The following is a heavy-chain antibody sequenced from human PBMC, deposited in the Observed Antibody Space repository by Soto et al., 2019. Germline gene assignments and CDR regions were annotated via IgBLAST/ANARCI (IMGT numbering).Heavy chain of an antibody. CDR2: ISGSGGST. CDR3: AKDGEAAVDYYYGMDV. V-gene: IGHV3-23*01. D-gene: IGHD6-13*01. Sequence: PGGSLRLSCAASGFTFSSYAMSWVRQAPGKGLEWVSAISGSGGSTYYADSVKGRFTISRDNSKNTLYLQMNSLRAEDTAVYYCAKDGEAAVDYYYGMDVWGQGTTVTVSS. J-gene: IGHJ6*02. CDR1: GFTFSSYA.